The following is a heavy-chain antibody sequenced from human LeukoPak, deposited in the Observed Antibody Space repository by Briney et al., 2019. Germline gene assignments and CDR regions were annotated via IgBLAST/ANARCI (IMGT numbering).Heavy chain of an antibody. Sequence: GGSLRLSCAASGFTFSDYYMSWIRQAPGKGLEWISYISSSGSTTVYADSVKGRFTISRDNAKNSLYLQMNSLRAEDTAVYYCARDRLQWLGYDAFDIWGQGTMVTVSS. J-gene: IGHJ3*02. V-gene: IGHV3-11*04. CDR3: ARDRLQWLGYDAFDI. CDR1: GFTFSDYY. D-gene: IGHD6-19*01. CDR2: ISSSGSTT.